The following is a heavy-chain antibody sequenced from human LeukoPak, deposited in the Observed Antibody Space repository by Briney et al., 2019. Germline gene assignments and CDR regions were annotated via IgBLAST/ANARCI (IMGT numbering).Heavy chain of an antibody. D-gene: IGHD3-3*01. V-gene: IGHV1-69*05. CDR1: GGTFSSYA. J-gene: IGHJ3*02. CDR2: IIPIFGTA. CDR3: AASRRTITPPWEAFDI. Sequence: SVKVSCKASGGTFSSYAISWVRQAPGQGLEWMGGIIPIFGTANYAQKFQGRVTITTDESTSTAYMELSSLRSEDTAVYYCAASRRTITPPWEAFDIWGQGTMVTVSS.